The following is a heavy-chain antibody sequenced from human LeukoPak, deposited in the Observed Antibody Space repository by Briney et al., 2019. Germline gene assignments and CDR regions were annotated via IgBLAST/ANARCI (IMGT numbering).Heavy chain of an antibody. D-gene: IGHD5-12*01. CDR2: INPSGGST. CDR3: ARDRPLGYSGYDGWFDP. CDR1: GYTFTSYY. J-gene: IGHJ5*02. V-gene: IGHV1-46*01. Sequence: ASVKVSCKASGYTFTSYYMHWVRQALGQGLEWMGIINPSGGSTSYAQKFQGRVTMTRDTSTSTVYMELSSLRSEDTAVYYCARDRPLGYSGYDGWFDPWGQGTLVTVSS.